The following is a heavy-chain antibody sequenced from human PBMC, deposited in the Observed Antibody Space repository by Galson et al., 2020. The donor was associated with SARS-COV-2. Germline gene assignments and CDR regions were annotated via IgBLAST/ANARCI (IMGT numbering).Heavy chain of an antibody. J-gene: IGHJ3*01. CDR3: ARESYYYDSSGYGP. Sequence: ETSETLSLTCTVSGGTISSGDYYWSWIRQPPGKGLEWIGYIYYSGSTYYNPSLKSRVTISVDTSKNQFPLKLTSVTAADTAVYYCARESYYYDSSGYGPWGQGTMVTVSS. V-gene: IGHV4-30-4*01. D-gene: IGHD3-22*01. CDR2: IYYSGST. CDR1: GGTISSGDYY.